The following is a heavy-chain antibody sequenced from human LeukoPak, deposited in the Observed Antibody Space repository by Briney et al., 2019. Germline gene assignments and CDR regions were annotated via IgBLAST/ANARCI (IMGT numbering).Heavy chain of an antibody. CDR3: ALLAVASDFDY. CDR1: GFTFSDYY. V-gene: IGHV3-11*04. J-gene: IGHJ4*02. D-gene: IGHD6-19*01. Sequence: GGSLRLSCAASGFTFSDYYMSWIRQAPGKGLEWLSYISNSGSMIYYADSVKGRFSISRDNAKNSLYLQMNTLRVEDTGVYYCALLAVASDFDYWGQGALVTVSS. CDR2: ISNSGSMI.